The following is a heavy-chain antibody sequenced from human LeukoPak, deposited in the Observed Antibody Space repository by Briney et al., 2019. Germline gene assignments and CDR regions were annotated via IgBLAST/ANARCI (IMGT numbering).Heavy chain of an antibody. J-gene: IGHJ4*02. Sequence: GGSLRLSCAASGFRFSSFYMGWIRQVPGKGLDYIAFISASGAVPYYAESVKGRFTISRDNAKNSVSLQMNSLSADDTAVYYCARSLIVASEDYWGQGTLVTVSS. CDR1: GFRFSSFY. CDR2: ISASGAVP. CDR3: ARSLIVASEDY. D-gene: IGHD3-22*01. V-gene: IGHV3-11*04.